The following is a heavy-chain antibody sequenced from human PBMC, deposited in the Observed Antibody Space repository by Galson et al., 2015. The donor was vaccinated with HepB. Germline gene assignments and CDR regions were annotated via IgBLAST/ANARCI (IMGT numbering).Heavy chain of an antibody. D-gene: IGHD3-22*01. CDR1: GFTFSNAW. V-gene: IGHV3-15*07. Sequence: SLRLSCAASGFTFSNAWMNWVRQAPGKGLEWVGRIKSKTDGGTTDYAAPVKGRFTISRDNSKNTLYLQMNSLKTEDTAVYYCTTDSGDDSATDYWGQGTLVTVSS. J-gene: IGHJ4*02. CDR3: TTDSGDDSATDY. CDR2: IKSKTDGGTT.